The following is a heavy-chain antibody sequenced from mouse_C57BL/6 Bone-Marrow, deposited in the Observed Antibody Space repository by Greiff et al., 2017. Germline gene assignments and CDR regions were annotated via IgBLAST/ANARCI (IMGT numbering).Heavy chain of an antibody. D-gene: IGHD1-1*01. V-gene: IGHV5-6*01. CDR3: ARPRFITTVVSNFDV. CDR2: ISSGGSYT. CDR1: GFTFSSYG. Sequence: EVKLVESGGDLVKPGGSLKLSCAASGFTFSSYGMSWVRQTPDKRLEWVATISSGGSYTYYPDSVKGRFTISRDNAKNTLYLQMSSLKSEDTAMYYCARPRFITTVVSNFDVWGTGTTVTVSS. J-gene: IGHJ1*03.